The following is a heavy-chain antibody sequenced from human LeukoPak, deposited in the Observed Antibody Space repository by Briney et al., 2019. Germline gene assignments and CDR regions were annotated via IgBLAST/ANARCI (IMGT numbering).Heavy chain of an antibody. CDR1: GVSISSGSYY. J-gene: IGHJ5*02. V-gene: IGHV4-39*07. D-gene: IGHD3-16*01. Sequence: PSETLSLTCTVSGVSISSGSYYWSWIRQPPGKGLEWIGEINHSGSTNYNPSLKSRVTISVDTSKNQFSLKLSSVTAADTAVYYCARDVGAWFDPWGQGTLVTVSS. CDR2: INHSGST. CDR3: ARDVGAWFDP.